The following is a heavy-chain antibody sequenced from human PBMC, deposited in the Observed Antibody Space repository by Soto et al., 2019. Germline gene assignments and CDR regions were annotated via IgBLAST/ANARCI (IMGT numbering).Heavy chain of an antibody. CDR3: ARGVIAVAGTEYYFDY. CDR1: GGTFSSYA. J-gene: IGHJ4*02. D-gene: IGHD6-19*01. CDR2: IIPIFGTA. V-gene: IGHV1-69*13. Sequence: ASVKVSCKASGGTFSSYAISWVRQAPGQGLEWMGGIIPIFGTANYAQKFQGRVTITADESTSTAYMELSSLRSEDTAVYYCARGVIAVAGTEYYFDYWGQGTLVTVSS.